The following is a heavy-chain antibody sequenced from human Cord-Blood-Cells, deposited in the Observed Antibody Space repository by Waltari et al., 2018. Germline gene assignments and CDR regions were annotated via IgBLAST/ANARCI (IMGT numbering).Heavy chain of an antibody. V-gene: IGHV4-38-2*02. CDR3: ASGSMVRGVIIDY. Sequence: QVQLQESSPGLVKPSETLSLTCTVPGYSISSGYYWGWIRQPPGKGLEWIGSIYHSGSTYYNPSLKSRVTISVDTSKNQFSLKLSSVTAADTAVYYCASGSMVRGVIIDYWGQGTLVTVSS. D-gene: IGHD3-10*01. CDR1: GYSISSGYY. CDR2: IYHSGST. J-gene: IGHJ4*02.